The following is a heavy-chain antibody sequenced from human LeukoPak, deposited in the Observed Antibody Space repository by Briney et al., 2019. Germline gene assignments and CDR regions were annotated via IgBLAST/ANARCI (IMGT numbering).Heavy chain of an antibody. D-gene: IGHD3-22*01. CDR3: AYYYDSSGYYYESDYFDY. CDR2: IYWNDDK. CDR1: GFSPSTSGVG. Sequence: GPTPVKPPQTLTLTCTFTGFSPSTSGVGVGWIRQPPGKALVWLALIYWNDDKRYSPSLKSRLTITKDTSKNQVVLTMTNMDPVDTATYYCAYYYDSSGYYYESDYFDYWGQGTLVTVSS. V-gene: IGHV2-5*01. J-gene: IGHJ4*02.